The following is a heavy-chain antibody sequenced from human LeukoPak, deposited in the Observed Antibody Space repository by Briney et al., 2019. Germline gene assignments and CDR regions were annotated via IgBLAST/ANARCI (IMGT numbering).Heavy chain of an antibody. CDR3: ARASLIDYGLDY. CDR2: INSDGSST. D-gene: IGHD4-17*01. J-gene: IGHJ4*02. CDR1: GFTFSSYW. V-gene: IGHV3-74*01. Sequence: GGSLRLSCAASGFTFSSYWMHWVRQAPGKGLVWVSRINSDGSSTSYADSVKGRFTISRDNAKNTLYLQMNSLRAEDTAVYYCARASLIDYGLDYWGQGPLVTVSS.